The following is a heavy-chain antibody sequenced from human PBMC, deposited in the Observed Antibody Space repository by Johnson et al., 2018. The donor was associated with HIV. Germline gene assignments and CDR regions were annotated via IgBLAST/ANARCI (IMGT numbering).Heavy chain of an antibody. Sequence: QVQLVESGGGVVQPGGSLRLSCAVSGIIFSHYGMHWVRQAPGKGLEWVALISYDGSNKYYADSVKGRFTISRDNSKNTLYLQMGSLRAEDMAVYYCARARTTVTILDAFDIWGQGTMVTVSS. D-gene: IGHD4-17*01. J-gene: IGHJ3*02. CDR3: ARARTTVTILDAFDI. V-gene: IGHV3-30*03. CDR1: GIIFSHYG. CDR2: ISYDGSNK.